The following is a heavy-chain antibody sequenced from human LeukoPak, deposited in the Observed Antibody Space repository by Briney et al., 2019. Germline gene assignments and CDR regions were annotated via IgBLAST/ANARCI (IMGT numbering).Heavy chain of an antibody. CDR2: ISSSSSYI. J-gene: IGHJ6*02. D-gene: IGHD3-9*01. CDR3: ARVDYDILTGYYYYYYYGMDV. V-gene: IGHV3-21*04. CDR1: GFTFSSYS. Sequence: PGGSLRLSCAASGFTFSSYSMNWVRQAPGKGLEWVSSISSSSSYIYYADSVKGRFTISRDNAKNSLYLQMNSLRAEDTAVYYCARVDYDILTGYYYYYYYGMDVWGQGTTVTVSS.